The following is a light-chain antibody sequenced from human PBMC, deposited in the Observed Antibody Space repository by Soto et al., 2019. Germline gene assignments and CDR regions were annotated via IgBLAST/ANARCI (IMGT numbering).Light chain of an antibody. CDR3: SSYTSSSTPMV. Sequence: QSALTQPASVSGSPGQSITISCTGTSSDVGGYNYVSWYHQHPGKAPKLIIYDVTHRPSGVSNRFSGSKSGNTASLTISGLQAEDEADYYCSSYTSSSTPMVFGGGTKLTVL. CDR2: DVT. V-gene: IGLV2-14*01. J-gene: IGLJ2*01. CDR1: SSDVGGYNY.